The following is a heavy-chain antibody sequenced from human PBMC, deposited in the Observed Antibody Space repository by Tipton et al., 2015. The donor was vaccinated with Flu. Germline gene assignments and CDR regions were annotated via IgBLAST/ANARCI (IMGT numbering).Heavy chain of an antibody. CDR2: ISSSGDTI. Sequence: SLRLSCAASEFSFGNYGMNWVRQAPGKGLEWLSYISSSGDTISYADSVRGRFTISRDNAKNSLYLQLNSLRAEDTAVYYCATLTGDDYWGQGNLVTVSS. J-gene: IGHJ4*02. D-gene: IGHD7-27*01. CDR3: ATLTGDDY. CDR1: EFSFGNYG. V-gene: IGHV3-48*03.